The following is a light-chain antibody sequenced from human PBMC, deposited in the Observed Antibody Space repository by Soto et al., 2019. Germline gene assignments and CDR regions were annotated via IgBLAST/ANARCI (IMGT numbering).Light chain of an antibody. Sequence: DIQMTQSPSTLSASVGDRVTITCRASQSITNWLAWYQQKPGKAPKLLMYDASSFPSGVPSRFSGSGSGTEFTLPISSLQPDDFDTYYCQQDNAYPWTFGLGTKVEIK. J-gene: IGKJ1*01. CDR2: DAS. CDR3: QQDNAYPWT. V-gene: IGKV1-5*01. CDR1: QSITNW.